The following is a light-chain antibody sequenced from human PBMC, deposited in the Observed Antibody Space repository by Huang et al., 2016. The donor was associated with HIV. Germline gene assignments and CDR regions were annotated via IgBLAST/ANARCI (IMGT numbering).Light chain of an antibody. J-gene: IGKJ4*01. CDR1: PSLLHSNGYNY. Sequence: DIVMTQSPLFLPVTPGEPASISCRSSPSLLHSNGYNYLDWYLQKPGQSPQLLIYLGSNRASGVPDRFSASGSGTDFTLKISRVEAEDVGVYYCMQALQTELTFGGGTKVEIK. CDR2: LGS. V-gene: IGKV2-28*01. CDR3: MQALQTELT.